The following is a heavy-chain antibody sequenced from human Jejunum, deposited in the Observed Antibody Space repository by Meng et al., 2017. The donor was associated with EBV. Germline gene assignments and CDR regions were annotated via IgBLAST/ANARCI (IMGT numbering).Heavy chain of an antibody. CDR1: GGSINSKNW. D-gene: IGHD2/OR15-2a*01. J-gene: IGHJ4*02. V-gene: IGHV4-4*02. CDR3: ARDSQYLARGYLDY. Sequence: QVQLQESGPGLVQPSGTLSLTCPVSGGSINSKNWWHWVRQAPGKGLEWIGEIDHSGSTHYNPSLKSRVTISLGTSMNQFSLELTSPTAADTAVYYCARDSQYLARGYLDYWGQGALVTVSS. CDR2: IDHSGST.